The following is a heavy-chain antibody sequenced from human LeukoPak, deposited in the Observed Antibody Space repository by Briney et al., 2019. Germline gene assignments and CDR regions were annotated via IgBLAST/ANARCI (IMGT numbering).Heavy chain of an antibody. CDR2: IYFTGST. CDR1: GDSFNNYY. V-gene: IGHV4-4*08. CDR3: ARSIVGYDWNFDQ. J-gene: IGHJ4*02. Sequence: PSETLSLTCTASGDSFNNYYWHWIRQPPGKSLDWIGYIYFTGSTNYNPSLESRVTMSVDTSKNQFSLYLSSVTAADTAIYYCARSIVGYDWNFDQWGQGILVTVSS. D-gene: IGHD1-26*01.